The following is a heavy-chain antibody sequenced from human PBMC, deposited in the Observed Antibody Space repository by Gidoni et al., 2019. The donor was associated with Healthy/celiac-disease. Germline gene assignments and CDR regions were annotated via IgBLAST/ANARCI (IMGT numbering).Heavy chain of an antibody. Sequence: QVQLVQSGAEEKKPGASVKVSCKASGYTFTSYAMHWVRQAPGQRLEWMGWINAGNGNTKYSQKFQGRVTITSDTSASTAYMELSSLRSEDTAVYYCARAPYYDFWSGYPAYFDYWGQGTLVTVSS. V-gene: IGHV1-3*05. CDR3: ARAPYYDFWSGYPAYFDY. J-gene: IGHJ4*02. D-gene: IGHD3-3*01. CDR1: GYTFTSYA. CDR2: INAGNGNT.